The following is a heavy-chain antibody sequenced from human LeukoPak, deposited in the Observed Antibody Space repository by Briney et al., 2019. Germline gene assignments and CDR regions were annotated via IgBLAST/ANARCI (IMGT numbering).Heavy chain of an antibody. CDR2: IYHSWRT. D-gene: IGHD3-22*01. CDR1: GYPFRTYD. V-gene: IGHV4-38-2*01. J-gene: IGHJ5*02. CDR3: ARGGNYYDSSGYLSTFDP. Sequence: GSLRLFRAFSGYPFRTYDLPWARHPSAKGLVWIGGIYHSWRTYYNPSLKSRVTISVDTSKNQFSLKLSSVTAADTAVYYCARGGNYYDSSGYLSTFDPWGQGTLVTVSS.